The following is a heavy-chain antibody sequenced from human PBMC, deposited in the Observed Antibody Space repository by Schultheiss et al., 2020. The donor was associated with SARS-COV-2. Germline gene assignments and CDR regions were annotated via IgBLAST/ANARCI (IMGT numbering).Heavy chain of an antibody. Sequence: GESLKISCKGSGYSFTNYWIGWVRQMPGKGLEWMGIIYPGDSDSRYSPSFQGQVTISADKSISTAYLQWSSLKASDTAMYYCARRASDYHGSSSTNPLDYWGQGTLVTVSS. J-gene: IGHJ4*02. CDR3: ARRASDYHGSSSTNPLDY. D-gene: IGHD3-10*01. V-gene: IGHV5-51*01. CDR2: IYPGDSDS. CDR1: GYSFTNYW.